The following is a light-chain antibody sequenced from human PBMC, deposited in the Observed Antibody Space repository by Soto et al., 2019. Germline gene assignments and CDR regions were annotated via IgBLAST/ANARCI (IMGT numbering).Light chain of an antibody. CDR2: GTS. CDR3: QQYGSFPLT. J-gene: IGKJ4*01. CDR1: QSVSTSY. V-gene: IGKV3-20*01. Sequence: ENVLTQSPGTLSLSPGEGATLSCRASQSVSTSYLAWYQHKRGQAPRLLIYGTSTRATGIPDRFSGSGSGKDFTLTISRLEPEDFAAYYCQQYGSFPLTFGGGTKVEI.